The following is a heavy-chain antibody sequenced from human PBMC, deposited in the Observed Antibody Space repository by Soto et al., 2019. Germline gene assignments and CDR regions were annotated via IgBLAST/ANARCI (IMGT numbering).Heavy chain of an antibody. V-gene: IGHV1-46*01. CDR2: INANGGNT. J-gene: IGHJ4*02. CDR1: GYTFSSYY. Sequence: ASVKVSCKAYGYTFSSYYIHWVRQAPGQGLEWIGIINANGGNTNYAQNLKGRVTMTTDTSTSTAYMELSSLRSDDTAVYYCARVVYCSGGSCYDFDYWGQGTLVTVSS. CDR3: ARVVYCSGGSCYDFDY. D-gene: IGHD2-15*01.